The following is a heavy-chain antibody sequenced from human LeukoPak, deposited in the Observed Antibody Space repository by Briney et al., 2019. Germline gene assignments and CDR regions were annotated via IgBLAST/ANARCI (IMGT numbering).Heavy chain of an antibody. CDR1: GYTFTGYY. V-gene: IGHV1-2*02. D-gene: IGHD2-15*01. J-gene: IGHJ4*02. Sequence: ASVKVSCKASGYTFTGYYMHWVRQAPGQGLEWMGWINPNSGGTNYAQKFQGRVTMTRDTSISTAYMELSRLRSDDTAVYYCARVPRKLGYCSGGSCPSDYWGQGTPVTVSS. CDR2: INPNSGGT. CDR3: ARVPRKLGYCSGGSCPSDY.